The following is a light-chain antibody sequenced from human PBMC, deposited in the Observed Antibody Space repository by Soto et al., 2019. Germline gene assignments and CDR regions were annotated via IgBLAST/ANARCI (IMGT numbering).Light chain of an antibody. CDR3: QQYNNWPQT. V-gene: IGKV3-15*01. CDR2: GAS. CDR1: QSVSSSN. J-gene: IGKJ1*01. Sequence: EIVLTQSPGTLSLSPGDRATLYCRASQSVSSSNLAWYQQKPGQAPGXXIYGASTRATGIPARFSGSGSGTELTITISSLQSEDFEVYYCQQYNNWPQTFGQGTKVDIK.